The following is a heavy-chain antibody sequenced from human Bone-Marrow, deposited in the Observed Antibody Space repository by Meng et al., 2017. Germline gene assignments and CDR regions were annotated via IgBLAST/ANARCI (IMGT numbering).Heavy chain of an antibody. CDR1: GFTFSSYE. J-gene: IGHJ6*02. Sequence: GGSLRLSCAASGFTFSSYEMNWVRQAPGKGLEWVSYISSSGSTIYYADSVKGRFTISRDNAKNSLYLQMSSLRAEDTAVYYCARERGYSNPGYYYGMDVWGQGTTVTVSS. CDR2: ISSSGSTI. V-gene: IGHV3-48*03. D-gene: IGHD5-24*01. CDR3: ARERGYSNPGYYYGMDV.